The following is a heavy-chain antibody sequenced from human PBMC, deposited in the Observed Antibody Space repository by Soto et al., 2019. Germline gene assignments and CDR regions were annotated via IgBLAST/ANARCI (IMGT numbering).Heavy chain of an antibody. D-gene: IGHD2-15*01. J-gene: IGHJ5*01. CDR2: IGDSEGETT. V-gene: IGHV3-23*01. CDR1: GFTFSTYA. Sequence: EVQLLESGGGLVQPGGSLRLSCAASGFTFSTYAMTWVRQAPGKGPEWVSRIGDSEGETTHYADSVKGRFTIPRDNAKSSLYLQMNSLSVEDTAIYCCAKGYCGGGRCYDLDNWFDSWGQGTRVTVSS. CDR3: AKGYCGGGRCYDLDNWFDS.